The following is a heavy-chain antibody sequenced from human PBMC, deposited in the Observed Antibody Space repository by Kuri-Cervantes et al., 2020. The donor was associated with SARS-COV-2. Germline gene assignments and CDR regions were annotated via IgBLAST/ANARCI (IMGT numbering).Heavy chain of an antibody. J-gene: IGHJ4*02. V-gene: IGHV3-21*01. D-gene: IGHD6-25*01. CDR2: ISSSSSYI. CDR3: ARDRQRDFDF. CDR1: GFTFGTYS. Sequence: GESLKISCAASGFTFGTYSMNWVRQAPGKGLEWVSSISSSSSYIYDADSVKGRFAISRDNAKNTLYLQMNSLRPEDTAVYYCARDRQRDFDFWGQGTLVTVSS.